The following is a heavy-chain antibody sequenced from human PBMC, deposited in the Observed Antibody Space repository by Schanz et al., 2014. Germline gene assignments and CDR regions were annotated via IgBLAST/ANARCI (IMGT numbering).Heavy chain of an antibody. Sequence: QVQLQQWGAGLLKPSETLSLTCAVYGGSFSGYYWSWIRQPPGKGLEWIAEINHGGSTNYNPSLKSRVTRSGDTSKNQFALTLTSLTAADTAVYYCARDTTWRLDLWGRGTLVTVSS. V-gene: IGHV4-34*01. CDR3: ARDTTWRLDL. J-gene: IGHJ2*01. CDR1: GGSFSGYY. D-gene: IGHD1-1*01. CDR2: INHGGST.